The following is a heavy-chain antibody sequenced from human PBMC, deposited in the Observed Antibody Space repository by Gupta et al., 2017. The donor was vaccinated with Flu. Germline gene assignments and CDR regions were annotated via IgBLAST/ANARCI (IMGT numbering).Heavy chain of an antibody. D-gene: IGHD6-13*01. CDR2: IIPIFGTA. V-gene: IGHV1-69*01. CDR1: GGTFSSYA. CDR3: ARDIWRHRIAAAGPFDY. J-gene: IGHJ4*02. Sequence: QVQLVQSGAEVKKPGSSVKVSCKASGGTFSSYAISWVRQAPGQGLEWMGGIIPIFGTANYAQKFQGRVTITADESTSTAYMELSSLRSEDTAVYYCARDIWRHRIAAAGPFDYWGQGTLVTVSS.